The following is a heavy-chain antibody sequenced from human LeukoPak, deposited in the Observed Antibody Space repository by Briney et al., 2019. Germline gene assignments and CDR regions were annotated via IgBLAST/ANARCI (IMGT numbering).Heavy chain of an antibody. Sequence: ASVKVSCKASGYTFTSYGINWLRQAPGQGLEWMGRSSLNNVNKNYIEKLQGRVTMTTDTSTSTAHMELRSLRPDDTAVYYCARDQSPLNGGYSEGEVPDYWGQGTLVTASS. CDR2: SSLNNVNK. CDR3: ARDQSPLNGGYSEGEVPDY. V-gene: IGHV1-18*01. D-gene: IGHD5-12*01. J-gene: IGHJ4*02. CDR1: GYTFTSYG.